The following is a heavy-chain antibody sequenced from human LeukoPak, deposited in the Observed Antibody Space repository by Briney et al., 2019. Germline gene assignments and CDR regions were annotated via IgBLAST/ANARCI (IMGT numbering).Heavy chain of an antibody. Sequence: PGGSLRLSCAASGFTFSSYEMNWVRQAPGKGLEWVSYISSSGSTIYYADPVKGRFTISRDNAKNSLYLQMNNLRAEDTAVYYCAELGITMIGGVWGKGTTVTISS. CDR3: AELGITMIGGV. CDR2: ISSSGSTI. J-gene: IGHJ6*04. D-gene: IGHD3-10*02. CDR1: GFTFSSYE. V-gene: IGHV3-48*03.